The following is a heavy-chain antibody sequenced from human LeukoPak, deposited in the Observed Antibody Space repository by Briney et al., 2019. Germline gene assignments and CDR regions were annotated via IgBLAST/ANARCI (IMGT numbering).Heavy chain of an antibody. CDR3: ARGMDIVVVPAAMDLDY. Sequence: ASVKVSCEASGYTFTSYAMNWVRQAPGQGLEWMGWINTNTGNPTYAQGFTGRFVFSLDTSVSTAYLQISSLKAEDTAVYYCARGMDIVVVPAAMDLDYWGQGTLVTVSS. V-gene: IGHV7-4-1*02. CDR1: GYTFTSYA. CDR2: INTNTGNP. D-gene: IGHD2-2*03. J-gene: IGHJ4*02.